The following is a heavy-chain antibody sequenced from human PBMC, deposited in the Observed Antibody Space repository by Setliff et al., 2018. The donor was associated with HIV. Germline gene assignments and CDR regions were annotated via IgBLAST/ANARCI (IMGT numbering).Heavy chain of an antibody. J-gene: IGHJ4*02. D-gene: IGHD5-12*01. V-gene: IGHV3-15*01. Sequence: GGSLRLSCAASGFTFSSFGMHRVRHTPGKGLEWVGRMKSKTDGGTTDYTAPVKGRFTISRDDSKNTLFLQMNSVTTEDTALYYCTTGRGYDAVAIDYWGQGILVTVSS. CDR2: MKSKTDGGTT. CDR1: GFTFSSFG. CDR3: TTGRGYDAVAIDY.